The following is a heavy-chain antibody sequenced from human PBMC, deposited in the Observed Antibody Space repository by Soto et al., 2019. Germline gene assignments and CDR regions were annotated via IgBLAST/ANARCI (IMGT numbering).Heavy chain of an antibody. J-gene: IGHJ4*02. V-gene: IGHV3-48*01. CDR3: ARIGRLRWGDY. Sequence: GGSLRLSCAASGFTFSSYSMNWVRQAPGKGLEWVSYISSSSSTIYYADSVKGRFNISRDNAKNSLYLQMNSLRAEDTAVYYCARIGRLRWGDYWGQGTLVTVSS. CDR1: GFTFSSYS. CDR2: ISSSSSTI. D-gene: IGHD4-17*01.